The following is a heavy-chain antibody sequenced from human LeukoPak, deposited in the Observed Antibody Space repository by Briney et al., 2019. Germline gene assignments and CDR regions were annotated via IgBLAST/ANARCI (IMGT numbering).Heavy chain of an antibody. D-gene: IGHD2-2*02. CDR2: INWNGGST. CDR1: GFTFDDYG. J-gene: IGHJ4*02. Sequence: PGGSLRLSCAASGFTFDDYGMSWVRHAPGKGLEWVSGINWNGGSTGYADSVKGRFTISRDNAKNSLYLQMNSLRAEDTTLYYCARDLGCSSTSCYIRGDFDYWGQGTLVTVSS. V-gene: IGHV3-20*04. CDR3: ARDLGCSSTSCYIRGDFDY.